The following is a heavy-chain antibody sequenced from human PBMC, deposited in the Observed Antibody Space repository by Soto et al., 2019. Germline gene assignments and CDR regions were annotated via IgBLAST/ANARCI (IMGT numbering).Heavy chain of an antibody. CDR2: ISVSGDNT. CDR1: GFTFSRYA. CDR3: AKDGKMRTKVWFPAGYGMDV. J-gene: IGHJ6*02. D-gene: IGHD3-10*01. Sequence: GGSLRLSCAASGFTFSRYAMNWVRQAPGRGLQWISGISVSGDNTSYVESVRGRFTVYRDNSKNTLYLQMNNLRVEDTALYYFAKDGKMRTKVWFPAGYGMDVWGQGTTVTVSS. V-gene: IGHV3-23*01.